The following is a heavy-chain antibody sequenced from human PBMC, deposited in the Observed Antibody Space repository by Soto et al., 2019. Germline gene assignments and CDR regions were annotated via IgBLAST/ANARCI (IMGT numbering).Heavy chain of an antibody. J-gene: IGHJ4*02. CDR1: GVSFSGYY. D-gene: IGHD6-19*01. CDR3: ARGWGSGVFDY. Sequence: QVQLQQWGAGLLKPSETLSLTCAVFGVSFSGYYWNWIRQPPGKGLEWIGEINHSGSTNYNPSLKSRVTISVDTSKNQFSLKLSSVTAADTAVYYCARGWGSGVFDYWGQGTLVTLSS. CDR2: INHSGST. V-gene: IGHV4-34*01.